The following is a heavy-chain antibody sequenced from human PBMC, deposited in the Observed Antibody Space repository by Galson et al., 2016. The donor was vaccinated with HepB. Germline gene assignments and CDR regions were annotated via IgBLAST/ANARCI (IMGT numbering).Heavy chain of an antibody. Sequence: SLRLSCAASGFNFSSYAMHWVRQAPGKGLEWVSLISYDGSNEYYADSVKGRFTISRDNSKNTLYLQMNSLRGEDTAVYYCAREGSYDYFYYGMDVWGKGTTVTVSS. CDR2: ISYDGSNE. J-gene: IGHJ6*04. D-gene: IGHD3-16*01. CDR1: GFNFSSYA. CDR3: AREGSYDYFYYGMDV. V-gene: IGHV3-30-3*01.